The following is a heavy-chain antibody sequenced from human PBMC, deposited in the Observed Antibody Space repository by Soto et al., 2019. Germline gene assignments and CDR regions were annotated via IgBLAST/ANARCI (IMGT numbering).Heavy chain of an antibody. V-gene: IGHV3-9*01. J-gene: IGHJ6*03. Sequence: EVQLVESGGGLVQPGRSLRLSCAASGFTFDDYAMHWVRQAPGKGLEWVSGISWNSGSIGYADSVKGRFTISRDNAKNSLYLQMNSLGAEDTALYYCAKDGYCSGGSCYSEGYYYYYYMDVWGNGTTVTVSS. CDR2: ISWNSGSI. CDR1: GFTFDDYA. CDR3: AKDGYCSGGSCYSEGYYYYYYMDV. D-gene: IGHD2-15*01.